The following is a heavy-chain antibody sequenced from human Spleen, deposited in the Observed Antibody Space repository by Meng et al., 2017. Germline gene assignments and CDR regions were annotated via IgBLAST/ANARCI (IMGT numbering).Heavy chain of an antibody. D-gene: IGHD2-2*01. CDR3: ARGPCSGSTSCYSFDYFYGMDV. CDR1: GGTFGNYA. V-gene: IGHV1-69*06. Sequence: SVKVSCKASGGTFGNYAISWVRQAPGQGLEWMGGIIPIFGSANYAQNFQGRVTFTADKSTGTSYMEMSSVRSEDTAVYYCARGPCSGSTSCYSFDYFYGMDVWGQGTAVTVSS. CDR2: IIPIFGSA. J-gene: IGHJ6*02.